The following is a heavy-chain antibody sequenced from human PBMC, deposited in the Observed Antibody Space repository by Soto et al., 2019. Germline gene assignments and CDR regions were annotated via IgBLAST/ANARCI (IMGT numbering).Heavy chain of an antibody. CDR3: AREYYEGITIFGVVNYYMDV. D-gene: IGHD3-3*01. Sequence: GGSLRLSCAASGFTVSSNYMSWVRQAPGKGLEWVSVIYSGGSTYYADSVKGRFTISRDNSKNTLYLQMNSLRAEDTAVYYCAREYYEGITIFGVVNYYMDVWGKGTTVTVSS. J-gene: IGHJ6*03. CDR2: IYSGGST. V-gene: IGHV3-66*01. CDR1: GFTVSSNY.